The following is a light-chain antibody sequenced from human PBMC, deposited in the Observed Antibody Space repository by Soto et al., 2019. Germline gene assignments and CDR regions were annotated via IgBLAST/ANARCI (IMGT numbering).Light chain of an antibody. J-gene: IGLJ1*01. CDR1: HNDIGTYDY. V-gene: IGLV2-14*03. CDR3: SSFTSNRIYV. Sequence: QSALTQPTSVSGSPGQSITISCTGNHNDIGTYDYVSWYQQHPGRAPRLLIHGVTTRPSGISGRFSASKSGLTASLTISGLQPGDEADYYCSSFTSNRIYVFGPGTKVTVL. CDR2: GVT.